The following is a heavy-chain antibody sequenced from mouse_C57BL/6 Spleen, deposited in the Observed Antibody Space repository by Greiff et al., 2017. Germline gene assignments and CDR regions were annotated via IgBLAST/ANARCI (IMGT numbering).Heavy chain of an antibody. CDR3: ARFGGLRRNYYAMDY. Sequence: QVQLKQSGPELVKPGASVKISCKASGYAFSSSWMNWVKQRPGKGLEWIGRIYPGDGDTNYNGKFKGKATLTADKSSSTAYMQLSSLTSEDSAVYFCARFGGLRRNYYAMDYWGQGTSVTVSS. V-gene: IGHV1-82*01. CDR1: GYAFSSSW. D-gene: IGHD2-4*01. CDR2: IYPGDGDT. J-gene: IGHJ4*01.